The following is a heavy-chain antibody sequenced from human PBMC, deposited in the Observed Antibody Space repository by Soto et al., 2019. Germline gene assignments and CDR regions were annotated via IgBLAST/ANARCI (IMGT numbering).Heavy chain of an antibody. V-gene: IGHV3-53*04. CDR1: GFTVSSNY. Sequence: EVQLVESGGGLVQPGGSLRLSCVASGFTVSSNYMSWVRQAPGKGLEWVSFIYSDGSTYYADSVKGRFTISRLSSKTTPYLQMNSLRAEDTALYYCARVDRRGYSGYDPPPYYYYGMDLWGQGTTVTVSS. D-gene: IGHD5-12*01. J-gene: IGHJ6*02. CDR2: IYSDGST. CDR3: ARVDRRGYSGYDPPPYYYYGMDL.